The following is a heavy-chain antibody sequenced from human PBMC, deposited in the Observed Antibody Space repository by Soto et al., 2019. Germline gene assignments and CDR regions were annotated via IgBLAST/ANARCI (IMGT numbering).Heavy chain of an antibody. CDR3: ARASSTMMKLVYYYAMDV. CDR2: IYYSGST. CDR1: GGSINSGYYYY. J-gene: IGHJ6*02. V-gene: IGHV4-30-4*01. Sequence: SETLSLTCSVSGGSINSGYYYYWSWIRQPPGKGLEWIGYIYYSGSTYYNPSLKSRITISADTSTNQFSLNLSSVTAADTAVYYCARASSTMMKLVYYYAMDVWGQGTTVTVSS. D-gene: IGHD3-22*01.